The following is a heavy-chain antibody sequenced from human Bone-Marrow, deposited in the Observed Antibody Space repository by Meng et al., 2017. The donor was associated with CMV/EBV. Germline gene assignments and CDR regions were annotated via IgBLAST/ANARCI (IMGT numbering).Heavy chain of an antibody. CDR1: GGSVSSDSVA. D-gene: IGHD3-16*01. CDR2: TYYMSKWYN. J-gene: IGHJ4*02. CDR3: ARWGHQRHVFDY. V-gene: IGHV6-1*01. Sequence: SGGSVSSDSVAWNWIRQSPSRGLEWLGRTYYMSKWYNDYAVSAKSRITINPDTSKNQFSLQLNSVTPEDTAVYYCARWGHQRHVFDYWGQGTLVTVSS.